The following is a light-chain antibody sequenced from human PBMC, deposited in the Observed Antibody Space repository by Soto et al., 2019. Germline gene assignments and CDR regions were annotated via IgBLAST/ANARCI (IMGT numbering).Light chain of an antibody. J-gene: IGLJ1*01. CDR1: TSDIGTNG. V-gene: IGLV1-44*01. CDR2: TNN. Sequence: QSAQTQPPSASGTPGQIVTVSCSGSTSDIGTNGVNWFQHLPGTAPRLLIYTNNQRPSGVPDRFSGSKSGTSASLAISGLQSEDEATYYCATWHDSFYVFGTGTKVTVL. CDR3: ATWHDSFYV.